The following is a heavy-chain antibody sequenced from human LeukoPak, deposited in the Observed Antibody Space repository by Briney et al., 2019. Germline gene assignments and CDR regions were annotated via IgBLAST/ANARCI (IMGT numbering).Heavy chain of an antibody. D-gene: IGHD1-1*01. CDR2: TYYRSKWYN. CDR3: ARDFSPWYNWNDLWFPTYYMDV. V-gene: IGHV6-1*01. J-gene: IGHJ6*03. Sequence: SQTLSLTCAISGDSVSSNSAAWNWIRQSPSRGLEWLGRTYYRSKWYNDYAVSVKSRITINPDTSKNQFSLQLNSVTPEDTAVYYCARDFSPWYNWNDLWFPTYYMDVWGKGTTVTVSS. CDR1: GDSVSSNSAA.